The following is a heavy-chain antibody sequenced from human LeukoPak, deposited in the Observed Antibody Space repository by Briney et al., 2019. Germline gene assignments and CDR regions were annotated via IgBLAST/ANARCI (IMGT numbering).Heavy chain of an antibody. CDR1: GYTFTGYY. J-gene: IGHJ5*02. CDR2: INPNSGGT. D-gene: IGHD6-6*01. CDR3: ARRFEYSSSPARFDP. Sequence: ASVKVSCKASGYTFTGYYMHWVRQAPGQRLEWMGWINPNSGGTNYAQKFQGRVTMTRDTSISTAYMELSRLRSDDTAVYYCARRFEYSSSPARFDPRGQGTLVTVSS. V-gene: IGHV1-2*02.